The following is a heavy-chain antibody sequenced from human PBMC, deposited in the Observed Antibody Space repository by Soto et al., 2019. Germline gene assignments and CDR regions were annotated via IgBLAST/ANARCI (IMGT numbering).Heavy chain of an antibody. CDR2: IYYSGCT. CDR3: ARGASNDFWSGYYNPFYYYGMDV. Sequence: PSETLSLTCTVSGGSISSYYWSWIRQPPGKGLEWIGYIYYSGCTNYNPSLKSRVTISVDTSKNQFSLKLSSVTAADTAVYYCARGASNDFWSGYYNPFYYYGMDVWGQGTTVTVSS. J-gene: IGHJ6*02. V-gene: IGHV4-59*01. D-gene: IGHD3-3*01. CDR1: GGSISSYY.